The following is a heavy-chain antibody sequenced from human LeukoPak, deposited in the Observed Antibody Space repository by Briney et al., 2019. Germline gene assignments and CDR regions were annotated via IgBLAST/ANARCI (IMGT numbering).Heavy chain of an antibody. D-gene: IGHD3-22*01. CDR1: GGSFSGYY. V-gene: IGHV4-34*01. CDR3: ARGTSQWLLGAFDY. CDR2: INHSGST. J-gene: IGHJ4*02. Sequence: PSETLSLTCAVYGGSFSGYYWSWIRQPPGKGLEWIGEINHSGSTNYNPSLKSRVTISVDTSKNQFSLKLSSVTAADTAVYYCARGTSQWLLGAFDYWGQGTLVTVSS.